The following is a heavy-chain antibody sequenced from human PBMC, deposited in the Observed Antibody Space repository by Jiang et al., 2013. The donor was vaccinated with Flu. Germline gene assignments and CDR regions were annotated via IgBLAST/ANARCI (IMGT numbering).Heavy chain of an antibody. Sequence: QLLESGGGLVQPGESLRLSCAASGFTFSRHDMSWVRQAPGKGLEWVSGISGSGDKTYYAGSVKGRFTLSRDNSKNTLYLQMNSLRADDTAVYYCAKEYNSSSPDWGQGTLVIVSS. D-gene: IGHD6-6*01. CDR2: ISGSGDKT. CDR3: AKEYNSSSPD. CDR1: GFTFSRHD. J-gene: IGHJ4*02. V-gene: IGHV3-23*01.